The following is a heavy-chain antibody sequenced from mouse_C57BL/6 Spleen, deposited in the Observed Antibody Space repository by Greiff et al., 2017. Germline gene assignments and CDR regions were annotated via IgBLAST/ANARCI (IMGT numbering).Heavy chain of an antibody. J-gene: IGHJ2*01. CDR3: ARGGDYDLKGYFDY. V-gene: IGHV1-80*01. CDR1: GYAFSSYW. CDR2: IYPGDGDT. D-gene: IGHD2-4*01. Sequence: QVQLQQSGAELVKPGASVKISCKASGYAFSSYWMNWVKQRPGKGLEWIGQIYPGDGDTNYNGKFKGKATLTADKSSSTAYMQLSSLTSEDSAVYFCARGGDYDLKGYFDYWGQGTTLTVSS.